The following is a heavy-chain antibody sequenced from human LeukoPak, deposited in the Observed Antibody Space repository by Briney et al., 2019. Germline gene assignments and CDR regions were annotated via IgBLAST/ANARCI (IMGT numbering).Heavy chain of an antibody. CDR3: ARANMVRGVGSFFDRNWFDP. D-gene: IGHD3-10*01. V-gene: IGHV1-46*01. CDR2: INPGGGTT. Sequence: ASVRVSCKASGYTFTSYYMHWVRQAPGQGLEWMGIINPGGGTTSSAQKFQGRVTMTRDMSTSTVYMELSSLRSDDTAVYYCARANMVRGVGSFFDRNWFDPWGQGTLVTVSS. CDR1: GYTFTSYY. J-gene: IGHJ5*02.